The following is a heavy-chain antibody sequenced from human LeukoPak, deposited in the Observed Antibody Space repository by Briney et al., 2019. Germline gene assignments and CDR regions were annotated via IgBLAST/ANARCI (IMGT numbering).Heavy chain of an antibody. CDR1: GGSISSGGYS. D-gene: IGHD4-11*01. Sequence: SETLSLTCAVSGGSISSGGYSWSWIRQPAGKGLEWIGRIYTSGSTNYNPSLKSRVTMSVDTSKNQFSLKLSSVTAADTAVYYCARGHYSNYGPNYYYYYYMDVWGKGTTVTVSS. CDR2: IYTSGST. CDR3: ARGHYSNYGPNYYYYYYMDV. V-gene: IGHV4-61*02. J-gene: IGHJ6*03.